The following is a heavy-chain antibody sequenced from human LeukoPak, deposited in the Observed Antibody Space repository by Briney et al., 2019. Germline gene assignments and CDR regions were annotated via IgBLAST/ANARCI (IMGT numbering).Heavy chain of an antibody. CDR2: IKSRAYGGTT. V-gene: IGHV3-15*01. CDR3: IAGTGYSDFDY. J-gene: IGHJ4*02. Sequence: GGSLRLSCAASGFTFTNAWMSWVRQAPGKGLEWVGRIKSRAYGGTTDYAAPVKGRFTISRDDSKKTLCLEMNSLKTEDTAVYYCIAGTGYSDFDYWGQGTLVTVSS. D-gene: IGHD5-18*01. CDR1: GFTFTNAW.